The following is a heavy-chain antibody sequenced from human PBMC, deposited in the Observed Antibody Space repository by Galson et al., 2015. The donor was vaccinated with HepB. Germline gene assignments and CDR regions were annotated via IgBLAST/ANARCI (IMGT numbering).Heavy chain of an antibody. J-gene: IGHJ4*02. D-gene: IGHD3-9*01. CDR3: ATDNDILTGYSEFDY. Sequence: SVKVSCKASGYTFTSYYMHWVRQAPGQGLEWMGIINPSGGSTSYAQKFQGRVTMTEDTSTDTAYMELSSLRSEDTAVYYCATDNDILTGYSEFDYWGQGTLVTVSS. CDR1: GYTFTSYY. CDR2: INPSGGST. V-gene: IGHV1-46*01.